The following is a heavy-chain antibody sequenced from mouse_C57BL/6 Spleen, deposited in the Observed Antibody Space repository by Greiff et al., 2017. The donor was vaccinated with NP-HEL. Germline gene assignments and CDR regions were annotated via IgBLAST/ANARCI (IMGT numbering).Heavy chain of an antibody. D-gene: IGHD3-2*02. J-gene: IGHJ3*01. CDR2: IRLKSDNYAT. CDR1: GFTFSNYW. CDR3: TRSGLREVWFAY. V-gene: IGHV6-3*01. Sequence: DVKLQESGGGLVQPGGSMKLSCVASGFTFSNYWMNWVRQSPEKGLEWVAQIRLKSDNYATHYAESVKGRFTISRDDSKSSVYLQMNNLRAEDTGIYYCTRSGLREVWFAYWGQGTLVTVSA.